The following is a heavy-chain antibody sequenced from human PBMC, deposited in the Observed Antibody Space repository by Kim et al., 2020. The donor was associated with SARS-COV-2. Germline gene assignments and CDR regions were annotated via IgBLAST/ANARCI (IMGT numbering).Heavy chain of an antibody. Sequence: GGSLRLSCAASGFTFSSYAMHWVRQAPGKGLEYVSAISSNGGSTYYANSVKGRFTISRDNSKNTLYLQMGSLRAEDMAVYYCARGLKTGIVVVPAAINDAFDIWGQGTMVTVSS. CDR3: ARGLKTGIVVVPAAINDAFDI. CDR2: ISSNGGST. D-gene: IGHD2-2*02. J-gene: IGHJ3*02. CDR1: GFTFSSYA. V-gene: IGHV3-64*01.